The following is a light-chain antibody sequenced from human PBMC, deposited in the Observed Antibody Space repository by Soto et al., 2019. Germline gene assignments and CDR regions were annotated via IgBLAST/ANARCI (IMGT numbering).Light chain of an antibody. CDR2: EVS. CDR1: SSDVGGYIY. V-gene: IGLV2-14*01. J-gene: IGLJ1*01. Sequence: QSVRTQPASVSGSPGQSITISCTGTSSDVGGYIYVSWYQHHPGKAPKLMIYEVSNRPSGVPDRFSGSKSGNTASLTISGLQAEDEADYYCSSYTSSNTDVFGPGTKVTVL. CDR3: SSYTSSNTDV.